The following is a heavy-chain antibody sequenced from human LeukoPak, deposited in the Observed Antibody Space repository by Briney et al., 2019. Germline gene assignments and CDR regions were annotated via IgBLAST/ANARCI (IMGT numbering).Heavy chain of an antibody. CDR1: GGFLSSGDYY. Sequence: PSETLSLTCTVSGGFLSSGDYYWSWIRQPPGKGLEWIGYIYYSGNTYYNPSLKSRVTMSLDPAQNPFPLKLNSVTAADTAVYYCARDVSSTLILDYWGQGTLVTVSS. V-gene: IGHV4-30-4*08. D-gene: IGHD2-21*01. CDR3: ARDVSSTLILDY. CDR2: IYYSGNT. J-gene: IGHJ4*02.